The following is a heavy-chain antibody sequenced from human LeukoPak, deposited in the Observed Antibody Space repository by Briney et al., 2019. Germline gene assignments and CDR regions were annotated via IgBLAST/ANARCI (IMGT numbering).Heavy chain of an antibody. CDR3: ARVRRSLNWFDS. J-gene: IGHJ5*01. D-gene: IGHD3-3*01. CDR1: GDSISTTNYY. V-gene: IGHV4-39*01. Sequence: SEALSLTCAVSGDSISTTNYYWGWIRQPPGKGLEWIGIIYYSGITHYNPSLKSRVTILVDTSKNQFSLKLSSVTDADTAVYYCARVRRSLNWFDSWGQGTLVTVSS. CDR2: IYYSGIT.